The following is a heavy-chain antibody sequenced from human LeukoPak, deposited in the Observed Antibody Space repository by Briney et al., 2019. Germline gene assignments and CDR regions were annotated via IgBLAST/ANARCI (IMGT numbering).Heavy chain of an antibody. CDR2: IYYSGST. CDR1: GGSISSSSYY. CDR3: ARHLGSLYGDNDY. Sequence: SETLSLTCTVSGGSISSSSYYWGWIRQPPGKGLEWIGSIYYSGSTYYNPSLKSRVTISVDTSKNQFSLKLSSVTAADTAVYCCARHLGSLYGDNDYWGQGTLVTVSS. D-gene: IGHD4-17*01. V-gene: IGHV4-39*01. J-gene: IGHJ4*02.